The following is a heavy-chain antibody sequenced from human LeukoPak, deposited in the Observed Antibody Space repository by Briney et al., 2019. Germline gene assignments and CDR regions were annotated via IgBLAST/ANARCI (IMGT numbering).Heavy chain of an antibody. V-gene: IGHV3-30*19. D-gene: IGHD5-18*01. Sequence: PGGSLRLSCAASGFTFSSYGMHWVRQAPGKGLEWVAVIWYDGSNKYYADSVKGRFTISRDNSKNTLYLQMNSLRAEDTAVYYCARDSYGWVFFYGMDVWGQGTTVTVSS. J-gene: IGHJ6*02. CDR3: ARDSYGWVFFYGMDV. CDR1: GFTFSSYG. CDR2: IWYDGSNK.